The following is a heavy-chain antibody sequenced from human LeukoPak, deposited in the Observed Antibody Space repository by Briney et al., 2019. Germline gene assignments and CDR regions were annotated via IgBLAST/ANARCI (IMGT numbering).Heavy chain of an antibody. CDR2: ISFDGNNK. CDR1: GFSFSNYS. J-gene: IGHJ4*02. CDR3: ARESGVTLGGYYFDC. Sequence: GGSLRLSCVASGFSFSNYSMHWVRQAPGKGLEWVAVISFDGNNKYSADSVKGRFTISRDNSKNALYLQLNSLRAEDTAMFYCARESGVTLGGYYFDCWGQGTLVTVSS. D-gene: IGHD2-21*02. V-gene: IGHV3-30*04.